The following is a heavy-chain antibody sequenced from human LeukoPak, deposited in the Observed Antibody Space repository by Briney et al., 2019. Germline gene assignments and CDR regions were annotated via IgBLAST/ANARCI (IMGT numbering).Heavy chain of an antibody. CDR3: AKDGESGRGNPRVDWFDS. J-gene: IGHJ5*01. D-gene: IGHD4-17*01. V-gene: IGHV1-69*13. CDR2: IIPIFGTA. CDR1: GGTFSSYA. Sequence: SVKVSCKASGGTFSSYAISWVRQAPGQGLEWMGGIIPIFGTANYAQKFQGRVTITADESTSTSYMELSSLRSEDTAVYYCAKDGESGRGNPRVDWFDSWGQGTLVTVSS.